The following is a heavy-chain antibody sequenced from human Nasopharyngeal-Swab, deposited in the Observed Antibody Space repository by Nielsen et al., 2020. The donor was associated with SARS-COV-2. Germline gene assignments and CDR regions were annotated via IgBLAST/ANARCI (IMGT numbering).Heavy chain of an antibody. CDR3: AKDQAIQLWLRGYFDY. Sequence: GGSLRLSCAASGFTFSFYAMSWVRQAPGKGLEWVSSISGSGGISGSGGSTYYADSVKGRFTITRDNSKNTLYVQMNSLRAEDTAVYYCAKDQAIQLWLRGYFDYWGQGTLVTVSS. CDR2: ISGSGGISGSGGST. J-gene: IGHJ4*02. D-gene: IGHD5-18*01. V-gene: IGHV3-23*01. CDR1: GFTFSFYA.